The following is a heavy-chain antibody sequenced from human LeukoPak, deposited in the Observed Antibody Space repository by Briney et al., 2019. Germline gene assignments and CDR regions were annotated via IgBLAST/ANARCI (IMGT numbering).Heavy chain of an antibody. CDR2: IYYSGST. CDR1: GGSISSSSYY. J-gene: IGHJ6*02. D-gene: IGHD6-13*01. CDR3: ARRMQQLPNYYYYGMDV. V-gene: IGHV4-39*01. Sequence: SETLSLTCTVAGGSISSSSYYWGWIRQPPGKGLEWIGSIYYSGSTYYNPSLKSRVTISVDTSKNQFSLKLSSVTAADTAVYYCARRMQQLPNYYYYGMDVWGQGTTVTVSS.